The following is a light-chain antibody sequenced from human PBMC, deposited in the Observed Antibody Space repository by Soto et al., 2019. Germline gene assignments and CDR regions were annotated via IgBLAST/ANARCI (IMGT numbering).Light chain of an antibody. J-gene: IGKJ2*01. CDR1: QSVSSSY. Sequence: EIVLTQSPGTLSLSPGERATLSCRASQSVSSSYLAWYQQKPVQAPRLLIYGASSSATGIPDRFSGSGSGTDFTLTISSLEPEDFAVYYCQQYGSTPPYTFGQGTKLEIK. CDR3: QQYGSTPPYT. CDR2: GAS. V-gene: IGKV3-20*01.